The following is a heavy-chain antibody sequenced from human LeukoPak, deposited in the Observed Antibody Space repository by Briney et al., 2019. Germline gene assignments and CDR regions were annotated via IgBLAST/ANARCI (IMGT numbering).Heavy chain of an antibody. Sequence: SETLSLTCAVYGGSFSGYYWSWIRQSPGKGLEWIGEINHSGSTNYNPSLKSRVTISVDTSKNQFSLKLSSVTAADTAVYYCARRAGAYSHPYDYWGQGTRVTVSS. CDR2: INHSGST. CDR1: GGSFSGYY. V-gene: IGHV4-34*01. CDR3: ARRAGAYSHPYDY. J-gene: IGHJ4*02. D-gene: IGHD4/OR15-4a*01.